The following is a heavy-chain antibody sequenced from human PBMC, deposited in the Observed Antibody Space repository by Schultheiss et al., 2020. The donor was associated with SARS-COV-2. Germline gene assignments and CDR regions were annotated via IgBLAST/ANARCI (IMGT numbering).Heavy chain of an antibody. V-gene: IGHV3-74*01. CDR1: GFTFSNYW. CDR2: INSDGSST. D-gene: IGHD7-27*01. CDR3: ADPWAETSDY. J-gene: IGHJ4*02. Sequence: GGSLRLSCTASGFTFSNYWMHWVRQAPGKGLVWVSRINSDGSSTSYADSVKGRFTISRDNAKNTLYLQMNSLRAEDTAVYYCADPWAETSDYWGQGTLVTVSS.